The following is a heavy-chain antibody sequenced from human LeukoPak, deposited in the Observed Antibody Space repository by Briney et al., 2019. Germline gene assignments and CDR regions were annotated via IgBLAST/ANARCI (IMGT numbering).Heavy chain of an antibody. V-gene: IGHV3-73*01. J-gene: IGHJ6*03. Sequence: GGSLRLSCAASGFTFSGSAMHWVRQASGKGLEWVGRIRSKANSYATAYAASVKGRFTISRDDSKNTLYLQMNSLRAEDTAVYYCAKVGEDIVVEPATYYYYYMDVWGKGTTVTISS. CDR3: AKVGEDIVVEPATYYYYYMDV. D-gene: IGHD2-2*01. CDR2: IRSKANSYAT. CDR1: GFTFSGSA.